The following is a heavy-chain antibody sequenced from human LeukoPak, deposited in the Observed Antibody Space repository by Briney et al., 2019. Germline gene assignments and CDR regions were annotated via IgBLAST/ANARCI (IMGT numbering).Heavy chain of an antibody. CDR1: GYTFTSYD. Sequence: ASVKVSCKASGYTFTSYDINWVRQATGQGLEWMGWMNPNSGNTGYAQKFQGRVTMTRNTSINTAYMELSRLRSDDTAIYYCARGVGIVSTISKKHFDDWGQGTLVTVPS. CDR3: ARGVGIVSTISKKHFDD. D-gene: IGHD5/OR15-5a*01. J-gene: IGHJ4*02. V-gene: IGHV1-8*01. CDR2: MNPNSGNT.